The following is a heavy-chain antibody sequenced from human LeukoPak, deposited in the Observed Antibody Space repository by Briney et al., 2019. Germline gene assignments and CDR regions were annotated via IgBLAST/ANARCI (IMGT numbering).Heavy chain of an antibody. D-gene: IGHD1-1*01. V-gene: IGHV4-38-2*02. CDR3: ARLHHELEPRQAAFDY. CDR1: GYSISSGYY. CDR2: LYHSGST. Sequence: NPSETLSLTCTVSGYSISSGYYWGWIRQPPGKGLEWIRRLYHSGSTYYNPSLKSRITISVDTSKNQFSLKVSSVTAEDTAVYYCARLHHELEPRQAAFDYWGQGTLVTVSS. J-gene: IGHJ4*02.